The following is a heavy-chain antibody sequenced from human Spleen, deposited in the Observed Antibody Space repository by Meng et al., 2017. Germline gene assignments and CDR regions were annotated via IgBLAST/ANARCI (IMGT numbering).Heavy chain of an antibody. CDR2: LSYTGTT. D-gene: IGHD2-8*01. V-gene: IGHV4-61*01. CDR3: ATMVRQRGDFDC. Sequence: QVPLQEAGPGLVRPSGTLSLTCTVSGGSFSSGSYYWCWSRQPTGKGLEWIGSLSYTGTTNHNPSLKSRVTMSVDTSKNQFSLRLSSVTAADTAVYYCATMVRQRGDFDCWGQGTLVTVSS. J-gene: IGHJ4*02. CDR1: GGSFSSGSYY.